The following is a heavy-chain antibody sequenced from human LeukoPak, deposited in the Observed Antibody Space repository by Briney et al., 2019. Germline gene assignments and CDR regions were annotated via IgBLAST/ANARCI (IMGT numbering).Heavy chain of an antibody. CDR3: ARERGYCSSTSCYVGDLYYYYGMDV. CDR2: ISAYNGNT. CDR1: GYTFTSYG. Sequence: ASVMVSCKASGYTFTSYGISWVRQAPGQGLEWMGWISAYNGNTNYAQKLQGRVTMTTDTSTSTAYMELRSLRSDDTAVYYCARERGYCSSTSCYVGDLYYYYGMDVWGKGTTVTVSS. V-gene: IGHV1-18*04. J-gene: IGHJ6*04. D-gene: IGHD2-2*01.